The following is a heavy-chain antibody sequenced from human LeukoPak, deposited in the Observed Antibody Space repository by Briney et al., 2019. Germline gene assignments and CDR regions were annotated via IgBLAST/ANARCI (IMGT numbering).Heavy chain of an antibody. J-gene: IGHJ4*02. Sequence: SGTLSLTCAVSGGSISSSNWWSWVRQPPGKGLEWIGSIYYSGSTYYNPSLKSRVTISVDTSKNQFSLKLSSVTAADTAVYYCATFMYGSGSYYILHYFDYWGQGTLVTVSS. CDR3: ATFMYGSGSYYILHYFDY. V-gene: IGHV4-4*02. CDR1: GGSISSSNW. D-gene: IGHD3-10*01. CDR2: IYYSGST.